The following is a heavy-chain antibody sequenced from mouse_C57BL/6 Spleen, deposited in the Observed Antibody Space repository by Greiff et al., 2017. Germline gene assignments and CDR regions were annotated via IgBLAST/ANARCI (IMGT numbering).Heavy chain of an antibody. CDR1: GYSFTSYY. CDR3: ARSVTTVVPYFDY. V-gene: IGHV1-66*01. D-gene: IGHD1-1*01. CDR2: IYPGSGNT. J-gene: IGHJ2*01. Sequence: VQLQQSGPELVKPGASVKISCKASGYSFTSYYIHWVKQRPGQGLEWIGWIYPGSGNTKYTEKFKGKATLTADTASSTAYMQLSSLTSEDSAVYYCARSVTTVVPYFDYWGQGTTLTVSS.